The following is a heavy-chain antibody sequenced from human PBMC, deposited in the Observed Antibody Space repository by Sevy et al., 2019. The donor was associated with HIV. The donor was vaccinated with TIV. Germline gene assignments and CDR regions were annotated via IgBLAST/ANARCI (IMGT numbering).Heavy chain of an antibody. CDR3: VRAIATVDSF. V-gene: IGHV3-7*01. CDR2: INQDASVN. Sequence: GGLLRLSCVASGFSLNTYWMLWVRQAPGKGLEWVANINQDASVNYYADSVKGRFTISRDNARNLVSLQMNILRVEDTALYYCVRAIATVDSFWGQGTLVTVSS. CDR1: GFSLNTYW. D-gene: IGHD6-13*01. J-gene: IGHJ4*02.